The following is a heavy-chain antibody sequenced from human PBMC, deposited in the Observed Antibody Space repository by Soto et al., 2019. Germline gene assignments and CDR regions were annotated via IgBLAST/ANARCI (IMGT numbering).Heavy chain of an antibody. V-gene: IGHV4-39*01. CDR2: IYSIGNT. Sequence: SETLSLTCTVAGASIRSSAYWGWIRQPPGKGLEWIGSIYSIGNTYYNPSLKSGVTISADTSKNQFSLNLISVTAADTAVYYCRRSSRYSTDVWGQGITVTVSS. CDR1: GASIRSSAY. J-gene: IGHJ6*02. CDR3: RRSSRYSTDV. D-gene: IGHD6-19*01.